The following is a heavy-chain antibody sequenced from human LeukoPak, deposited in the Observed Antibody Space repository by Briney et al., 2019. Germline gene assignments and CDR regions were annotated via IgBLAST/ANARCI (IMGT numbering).Heavy chain of an antibody. Sequence: PGGSLRLSCAASGFTFSSYWMSWVRQAPGKGLEWVANIKQDGSEKYYADSVKGRFTMSRDNAKNSLSLQVNSLRSEDTALYYCAKALKRYCSGATCYHFDYWGQGTLVTVSS. CDR3: AKALKRYCSGATCYHFDY. CDR2: IKQDGSEK. D-gene: IGHD2-15*01. J-gene: IGHJ4*02. V-gene: IGHV3-7*03. CDR1: GFTFSSYW.